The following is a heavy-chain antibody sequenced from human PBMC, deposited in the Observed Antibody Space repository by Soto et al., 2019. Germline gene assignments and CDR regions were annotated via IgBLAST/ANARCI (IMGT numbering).Heavy chain of an antibody. CDR3: ASSSQFLSRIDH. Sequence: SETLSLTCTVSGGSISSRGYYWGWIRQPPGKGLQWIGSIYYSGSTYYSPSLKSRVTISVDTSKNHFSLKLSSVAAADTAVYYWASSSQFLSRIDHGGLGPLVTVPS. D-gene: IGHD3-16*02. V-gene: IGHV4-39*02. CDR1: GGSISSRGYY. J-gene: IGHJ4*02. CDR2: IYYSGST.